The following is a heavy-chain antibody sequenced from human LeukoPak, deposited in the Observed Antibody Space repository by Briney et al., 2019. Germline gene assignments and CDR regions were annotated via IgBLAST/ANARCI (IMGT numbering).Heavy chain of an antibody. Sequence: GGSLRLSCAASGFTFSSYAMSWVRQVPGKGLEWVSAISGSGGSTYYADSVKGRFTISRDNSKNTLYLQMNSLRAEDTAVYYCAKVDPVWSGYYTVDYWGQGTLVTVSS. V-gene: IGHV3-23*01. CDR3: AKVDPVWSGYYTVDY. J-gene: IGHJ4*02. D-gene: IGHD3-3*01. CDR2: ISGSGGST. CDR1: GFTFSSYA.